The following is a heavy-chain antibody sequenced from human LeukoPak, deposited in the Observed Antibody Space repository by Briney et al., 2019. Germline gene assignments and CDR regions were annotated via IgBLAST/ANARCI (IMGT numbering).Heavy chain of an antibody. CDR3: AKERGSRSDFWSGFDY. D-gene: IGHD3-3*01. J-gene: IGHJ4*02. Sequence: GGSLRLSCAVSGFTFISYGIHWVRQAPGKGLEWVAFMSYDGSNKCYADSVKGRFTISRDNSRNTLFLQMNSLRPEDTAVYSCAKERGSRSDFWSGFDYWGQGTLVTVSS. V-gene: IGHV3-30*18. CDR1: GFTFISYG. CDR2: MSYDGSNK.